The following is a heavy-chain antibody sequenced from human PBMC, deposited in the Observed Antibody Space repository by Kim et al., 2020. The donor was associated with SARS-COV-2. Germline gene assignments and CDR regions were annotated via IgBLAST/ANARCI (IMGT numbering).Heavy chain of an antibody. CDR1: GGSITDYY. CDR2: IYTSGTT. V-gene: IGHV4-4*07. Sequence: SETLSLTCTVSGGSITDYYWTWIRHPAGKGLEWIGRIYTSGTTSYNSSLKSRISMSIDTSKNQFSLILSSVTAADTAVYYCARVTVGATYYYFDYWGQG. CDR3: ARVTVGATYYYFDY. D-gene: IGHD1-26*01. J-gene: IGHJ4*02.